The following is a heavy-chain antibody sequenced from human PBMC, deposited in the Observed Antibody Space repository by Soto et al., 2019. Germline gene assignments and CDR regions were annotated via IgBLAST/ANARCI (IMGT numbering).Heavy chain of an antibody. Sequence: QVQLVQSGAEVKKPGASVKVSCKTSGYSFTSDDINWVRQATGQGLEWMGWMNPNSGNTGYAQKFQGRVTMTRTTPRRPAYMELSSLTSEDTAVYYCARVRRRWFFDLWGRGTLVTVSS. V-gene: IGHV1-8*01. CDR2: MNPNSGNT. CDR3: ARVRRRWFFDL. CDR1: GYSFTSDD. J-gene: IGHJ2*01.